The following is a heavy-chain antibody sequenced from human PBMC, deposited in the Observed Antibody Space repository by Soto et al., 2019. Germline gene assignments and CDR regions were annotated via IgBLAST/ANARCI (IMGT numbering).Heavy chain of an antibody. J-gene: IGHJ6*02. CDR3: ARDRTAVGGQLIYGMDV. CDR2: INPNSGGT. CDR1: GYTFTGYY. V-gene: IGHV1-2*02. D-gene: IGHD6-19*01. Sequence: GASVKVSCKASGYTFTGYYMHWVRQAPGQGLEWMGWINPNSGGTNYAQKFQGRVTMTRDTSISTAYMELSRLRSDDTAVYYCARDRTAVGGQLIYGMDVWGQGTTVTVSS.